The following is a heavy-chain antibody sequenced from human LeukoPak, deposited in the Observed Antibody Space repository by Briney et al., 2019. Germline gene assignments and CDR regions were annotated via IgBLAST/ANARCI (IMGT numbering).Heavy chain of an antibody. D-gene: IGHD1-1*01. CDR3: ARDPGVQLELDY. V-gene: IGHV3-30*03. CDR2: VSHDGSNK. J-gene: IGHJ4*02. Sequence: GGSLRLSCAASGFTFSSYGMHWVRQAPGKGLEWVAVVSHDGSNKYYADSVKGRFTISRDNSKNTLYLQMNSLRPEDTAVYYCARDPGVQLELDYWGQGTLVTVSS. CDR1: GFTFSSYG.